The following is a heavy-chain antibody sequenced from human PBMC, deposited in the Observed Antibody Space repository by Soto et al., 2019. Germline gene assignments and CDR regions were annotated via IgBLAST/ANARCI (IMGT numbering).Heavy chain of an antibody. V-gene: IGHV2-5*02. D-gene: IGHD3-9*01. CDR3: AHRLRYFTWFDP. J-gene: IGHJ5*02. CDR2: IYWDDDK. CDR1: GFSLSTSGVG. Sequence: QITLKESGPTLVKPTQTLTLTCTFSGFSLSTSGVGVGWIRQPPGKALEWLALIYWDDDKRYSPSLKSRLTIRKXXSKNQVVLTMTNMDPVDTATYYCAHRLRYFTWFDPWGQGTLVTVSS.